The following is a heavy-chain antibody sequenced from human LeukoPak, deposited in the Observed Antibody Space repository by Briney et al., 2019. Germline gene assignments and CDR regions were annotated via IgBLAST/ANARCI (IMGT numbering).Heavy chain of an antibody. CDR2: ILYSGGT. Sequence: MPSETLSLTCAVYGGSFSGYYWSWIRQPPGKGLEWIGYILYSGGTNYNPSLKSRVTISVDTSKSHFSLKLNSVTTADTAMYYCARSFSSGSYRNYFDYWGQGTLVTVSS. V-gene: IGHV4-59*13. CDR1: GGSFSGYY. CDR3: ARSFSSGSYRNYFDY. J-gene: IGHJ4*02. D-gene: IGHD1-26*01.